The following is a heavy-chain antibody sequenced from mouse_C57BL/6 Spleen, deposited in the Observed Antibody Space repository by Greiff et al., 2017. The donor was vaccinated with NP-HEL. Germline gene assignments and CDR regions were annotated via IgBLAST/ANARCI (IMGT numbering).Heavy chain of an antibody. J-gene: IGHJ2*01. Sequence: EVMLVESGGGLVQPGGSMKLSCVASGFTFSNYWMNWVRQSPEKGLEWVAQIRLKSDNYATHYAESVKGRFTISRDDSKSSVYLQMNNLRAEDTGIYYCTPFSLYPYFDYWGQGTTLTVSS. CDR2: IRLKSDNYAT. CDR3: TPFSLYPYFDY. CDR1: GFTFSNYW. D-gene: IGHD2-12*01. V-gene: IGHV6-3*01.